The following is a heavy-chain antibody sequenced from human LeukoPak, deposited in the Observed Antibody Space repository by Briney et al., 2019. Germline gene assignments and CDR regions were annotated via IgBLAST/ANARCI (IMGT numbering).Heavy chain of an antibody. V-gene: IGHV4-31*02. D-gene: IGHD1-26*01. Sequence: LRLSCAASGLTFSSYAMSWVRQAPGKGLEWIGYIYYSGSTYYNPSLKSRVTISVDTSKNQFSLKLSSVTAADTAVYYCARGQVGALGLFDYWGQGTLVTVSS. CDR2: IYYSGST. J-gene: IGHJ4*02. CDR3: ARGQVGALGLFDY. CDR1: GLTFSSYA.